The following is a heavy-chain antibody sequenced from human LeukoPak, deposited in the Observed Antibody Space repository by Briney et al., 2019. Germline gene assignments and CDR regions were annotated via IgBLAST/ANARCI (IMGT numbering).Heavy chain of an antibody. J-gene: IGHJ4*02. CDR2: IYSTGST. CDR1: GGSISGYY. CDR3: ARLQLAYSYGLFDN. Sequence: SETLSLTCTVSGGSISGYYWSWIRQPPGKGLEWIGYIYSTGSTNYNPSLKSRVTISVDTSKNQFSLKLWSVTAADTAVYYCARLQLAYSYGLFDNWGQGSLVTVSS. D-gene: IGHD4-11*01. V-gene: IGHV4-59*12.